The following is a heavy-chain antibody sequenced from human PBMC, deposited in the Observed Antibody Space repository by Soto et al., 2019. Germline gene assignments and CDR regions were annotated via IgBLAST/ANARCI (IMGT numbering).Heavy chain of an antibody. Sequence: SETLSLTCAVNAESFSGYYWSWIRQPPGKGLEWLGEINHRGITNYNPSLKSRVTISVDTSKNRFSLKLSSVTAADTAVYYCAGARGYSQGTVTTYNWFPPWREAPLVTVS. D-gene: IGHD2-15*01. CDR2: INHRGIT. CDR1: AESFSGYY. J-gene: IGHJ5*02. V-gene: IGHV4-34*01. CDR3: AGARGYSQGTVTTYNWFPP.